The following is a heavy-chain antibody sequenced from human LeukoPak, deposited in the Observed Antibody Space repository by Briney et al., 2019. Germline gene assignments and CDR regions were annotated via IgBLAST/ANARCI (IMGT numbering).Heavy chain of an antibody. CDR3: AGIYYGSGSFDY. CDR1: GVSFGAYA. J-gene: IGHJ4*02. D-gene: IGHD3-10*01. V-gene: IGHV3-49*03. Sequence: PGRSLRLCCTGSGVSFGAYAMSWFRQAPGQGLEWLGFIRSKAYGGTTEYAASVNGRFTISRDTAKNSLYLQMSSLRAEDTAVYYCAGIYYGSGSFDYWGRGAVVTDSS. CDR2: IRSKAYGGTT.